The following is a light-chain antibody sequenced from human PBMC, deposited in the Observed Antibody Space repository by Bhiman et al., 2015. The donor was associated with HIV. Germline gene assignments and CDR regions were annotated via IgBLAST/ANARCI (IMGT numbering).Light chain of an antibody. V-gene: IGLV2-23*02. Sequence: SALTQPASVSGSLGQSITISCTGSYSDVGSYNLVSWYQQHPGKAPKLMIYDVSKRPSGVSNRFSGSKSGNTASLTISGLQAEDEADYYCCSYAGSSTLLFGGGTKLTVL. CDR1: YSDVGSYNL. CDR2: DVS. J-gene: IGLJ2*01. CDR3: CSYAGSSTLL.